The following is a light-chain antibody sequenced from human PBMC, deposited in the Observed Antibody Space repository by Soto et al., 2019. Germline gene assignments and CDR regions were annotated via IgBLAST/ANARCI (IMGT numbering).Light chain of an antibody. CDR2: GAS. CDR1: QTIDTH. V-gene: IGKV3-15*01. Sequence: EIVMTQSPGTLSVSPGERATLSCRASQTIDTHLAWYQQKPGQAPRLLIFGASSLESGVPSRFSGSGSGTEFTLTISSLQPDDFATYYCRQYNSYSWTFGQGTKVDIK. CDR3: RQYNSYSWT. J-gene: IGKJ1*01.